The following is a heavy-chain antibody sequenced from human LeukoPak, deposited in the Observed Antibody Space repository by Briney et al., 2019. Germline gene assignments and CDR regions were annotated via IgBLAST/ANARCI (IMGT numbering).Heavy chain of an antibody. CDR2: STLVVVA. Sequence: GASVKVSCKASGYSFTDHSVHWVRQALDKGWSGWAQSTLVVVAQITHRSSRAESPWPGTRPRAQCMGLSSLTSEDTAVYYCARDRSDGFKGVYFDYWGQGTLVTVSS. CDR1: GYSFTDHS. CDR3: ARDRSDGFKGVYFDY. D-gene: IGHD5-24*01. J-gene: IGHJ4*02. V-gene: IGHV1-46*01.